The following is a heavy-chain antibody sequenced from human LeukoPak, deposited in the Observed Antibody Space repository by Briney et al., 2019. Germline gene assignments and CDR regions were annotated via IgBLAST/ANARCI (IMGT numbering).Heavy chain of an antibody. V-gene: IGHV3-74*01. J-gene: IGHJ4*02. CDR3: ATKQWLAPPPDS. D-gene: IGHD6-19*01. CDR2: INTDGTVT. CDR1: GFTFRKYW. Sequence: GGSLRLSCAASGFTFRKYWMLWVRQAPGKGLESVSRINTDGTVTTYADSVKGRFTVSRDSADNTMFLQMNSVRVADTAVYYCATKQWLAPPPDSWGQGTPVTVSS.